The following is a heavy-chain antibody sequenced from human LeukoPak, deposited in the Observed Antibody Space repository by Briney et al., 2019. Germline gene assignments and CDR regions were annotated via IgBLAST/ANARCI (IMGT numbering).Heavy chain of an antibody. D-gene: IGHD6-13*01. Sequence: SGGSLRLSCAASGFTFSSYGMHWVRQAPGKGMEWVAVISYDGSNKYYADSVKGRFTISRDNSKNTLYLQMNSLRSEDTAVYYCASVMWHSSSDYYYGMDVWGQGTTVTVSS. CDR1: GFTFSSYG. CDR3: ASVMWHSSSDYYYGMDV. V-gene: IGHV3-30*03. J-gene: IGHJ6*02. CDR2: ISYDGSNK.